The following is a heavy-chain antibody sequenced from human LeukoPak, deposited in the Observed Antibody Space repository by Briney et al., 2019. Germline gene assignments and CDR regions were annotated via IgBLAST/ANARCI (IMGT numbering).Heavy chain of an antibody. CDR2: IDKSGSGR. V-gene: IGHV3-74*01. Sequence: GGSLRLSCATSGFSFSTYWMHWVRQAPGKGLVWVSRIDKSGSGRDYADSVKGRFTISRDNAKNSLYLQMNSLRAEDTALYYCAKDMQVVVTANPTSHPPYGMDVWGQGTTVTVSS. J-gene: IGHJ6*02. CDR1: GFSFSTYW. D-gene: IGHD2-21*02. CDR3: AKDMQVVVTANPTSHPPYGMDV.